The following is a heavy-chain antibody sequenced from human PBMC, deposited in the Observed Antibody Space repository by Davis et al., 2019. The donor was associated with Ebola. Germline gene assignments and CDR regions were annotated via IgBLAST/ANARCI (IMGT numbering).Heavy chain of an antibody. CDR1: GDSINSFY. V-gene: IGHV4-59*01. D-gene: IGHD3-9*01. CDR2: VYHTGNS. Sequence: SETLSLTCTVSGDSINSFYWSWIRQPPGRRLEWIGYVYHTGNSHYNPSLKSRVTISVDTSKNQFSLKLSSVTAADTAVYYCARGNYDILTGYPFDYWGQGTLVTVSS. CDR3: ARGNYDILTGYPFDY. J-gene: IGHJ4*02.